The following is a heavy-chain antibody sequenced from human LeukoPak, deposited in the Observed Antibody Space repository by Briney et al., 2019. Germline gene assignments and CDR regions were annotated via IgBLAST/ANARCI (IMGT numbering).Heavy chain of an antibody. Sequence: PGGSLRLSCAASGFTFDDYGMSWVRQAPGKGLEWVSGINWNGGSTGYADSVKGRFTISRDNAKNSLYLQMNSLRAEDTALYYCARARITMVRGVIDWFDPWGQGTLVTVSS. V-gene: IGHV3-20*04. CDR1: GFTFDDYG. J-gene: IGHJ5*02. CDR3: ARARITMVRGVIDWFDP. D-gene: IGHD3-10*01. CDR2: INWNGGST.